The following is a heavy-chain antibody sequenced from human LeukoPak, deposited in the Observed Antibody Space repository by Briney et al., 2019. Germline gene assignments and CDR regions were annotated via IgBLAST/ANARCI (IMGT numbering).Heavy chain of an antibody. D-gene: IGHD6-13*01. CDR1: GGSISSSSHY. J-gene: IGHJ4*02. V-gene: IGHV4-39*07. CDR2: INHSGST. CDR3: ARGKRAAAGRGLSFDY. Sequence: SETLSLTCTVSGGSISSSSHYWGWIRQPPGKGLEWIGEINHSGSTNYNPSLKSRVTISVDTSKNQFSLKLSSVTAADTAVYYCARGKRAAAGRGLSFDYWGQGTLVTVSS.